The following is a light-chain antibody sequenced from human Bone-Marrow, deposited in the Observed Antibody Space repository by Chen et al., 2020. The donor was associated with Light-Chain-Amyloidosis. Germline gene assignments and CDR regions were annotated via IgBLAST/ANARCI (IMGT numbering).Light chain of an antibody. CDR2: RDT. V-gene: IGLV3-25*03. CDR3: QSADSSGTYGVI. J-gene: IGLJ2*01. CDR1: DLPTKS. Sequence: SNELTHPPSFSLSPGQTATITCSGDDLPTKSAYWYQQKPGQAPVLVIHRDTERPSGISERFSGSSSGTTATLTIGGVQAEDEADYHGQSADSSGTYGVIFGGGTKLTVL.